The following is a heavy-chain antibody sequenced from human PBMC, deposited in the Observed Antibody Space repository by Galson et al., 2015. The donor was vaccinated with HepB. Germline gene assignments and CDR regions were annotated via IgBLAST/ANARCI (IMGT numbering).Heavy chain of an antibody. V-gene: IGHV3-74*01. CDR3: HTTSVTTGYYARDV. CDR1: GFTYGSYV. Sequence: SLRLSCAASGFTYGSYVMHWVRQAPGKGLVWVSRINSDGSSTSYADSVKGRFTISRDNAKNTLFLQMNSLRAEDTAVYYCHTTSVTTGYYARDVWGQGTTVTVSS. D-gene: IGHD4-17*01. J-gene: IGHJ6*02. CDR2: INSDGSST.